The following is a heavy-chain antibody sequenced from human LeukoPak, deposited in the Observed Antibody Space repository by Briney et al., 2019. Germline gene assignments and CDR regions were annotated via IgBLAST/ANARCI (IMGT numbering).Heavy chain of an antibody. J-gene: IGHJ3*02. CDR2: TYYRSKWSN. CDR1: GDSVSSKSGT. D-gene: IGHD6-19*01. V-gene: IGHV6-1*01. Sequence: SQTLSLTCVLSGDSVSSKSGTWNWIRQSPSRGLEWLGRTYYRSKWSNDYAVSVKSRITNNPDTSKNQFSLQLNSVTHEDTAVYYCVRAQYNSGTGPIWGQGTMVTVSS. CDR3: VRAQYNSGTGPI.